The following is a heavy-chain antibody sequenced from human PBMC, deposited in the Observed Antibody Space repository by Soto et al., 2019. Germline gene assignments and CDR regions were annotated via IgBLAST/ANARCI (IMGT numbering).Heavy chain of an antibody. CDR1: GFIFSDSA. D-gene: IGHD6-19*01. V-gene: IGHV3-73*01. CDR3: TRLRYTSGWYGMDV. J-gene: IGHJ6*02. Sequence: GGSLRLSCAASGFIFSDSAIHWVRQASGKGLEWAGRIKNKADDYATAHAAAGEGRFTISRDDSKNTAYLQMNSLKTEDTAVYYCTRLRYTSGWYGMDVWGQGTTVTVSS. CDR2: IKNKADDYAT.